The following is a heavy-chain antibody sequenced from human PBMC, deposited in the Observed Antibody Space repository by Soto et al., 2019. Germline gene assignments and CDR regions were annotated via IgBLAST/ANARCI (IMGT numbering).Heavy chain of an antibody. J-gene: IGHJ3*02. CDR1: GGTFSSYA. CDR3: ASGGGRYCSGGSCYLVGAFDI. D-gene: IGHD2-15*01. Sequence: ASVKVSCKASGGTFSSYAISWVRQAPGQGLEWMGGIIPIFGTANYAQKFQGRVTITADESTSTAYMELSSLRSEDTAVYYCASGGGRYCSGGSCYLVGAFDIWGQGTMVT. V-gene: IGHV1-69*13. CDR2: IIPIFGTA.